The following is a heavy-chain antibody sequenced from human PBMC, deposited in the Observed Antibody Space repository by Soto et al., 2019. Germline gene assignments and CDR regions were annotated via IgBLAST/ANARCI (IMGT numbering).Heavy chain of an antibody. V-gene: IGHV4-34*01. J-gene: IGHJ4*02. CDR2: INHSGST. CDR3: ARGFIWPSYYFDY. D-gene: IGHD3-16*01. Sequence: PSETLSLTCAVYGGSFSGYYCILIRQPPGKWLEWIGEINHSGSTNYNPSLKSRVTISVDTSKNQFSLKLSSVTAADTAVYYCARGFIWPSYYFDYWGQGTLVTAPQ. CDR1: GGSFSGYY.